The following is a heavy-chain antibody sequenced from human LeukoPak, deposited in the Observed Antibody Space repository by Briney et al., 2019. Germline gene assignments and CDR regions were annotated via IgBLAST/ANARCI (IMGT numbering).Heavy chain of an antibody. D-gene: IGHD2-21*02. CDR3: ARDEVSSAYCGGDCPPGRRGEPHYYYGMDV. V-gene: IGHV4-39*07. J-gene: IGHJ6*02. CDR2: IYYSGST. CDR1: GGSISSSSYY. Sequence: SETLSLTCTVSGGSISSSSYYWGWIRQPPGKGLEWIGSIYYSGSTYYNPSLKSRVTISVDTSKNQFSLKLSSVTAADTAVYYCARDEVSSAYCGGDCPPGRRGEPHYYYGMDVWGQGTTVTVSS.